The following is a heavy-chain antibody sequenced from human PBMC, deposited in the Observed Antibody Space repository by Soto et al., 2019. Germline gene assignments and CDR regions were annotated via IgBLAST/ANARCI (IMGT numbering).Heavy chain of an antibody. J-gene: IGHJ3*02. Sequence: ASVKVSCKASGYTFTSYGISWVRQAPGQGLEWMGWISAYNGNTNYAQKLRGRVTMTTDTSTSTAYMELRSLRSDDTAVYYCAREVEWLLSQGAFDIWGQGTMVTVSS. D-gene: IGHD3-3*01. V-gene: IGHV1-18*01. CDR3: AREVEWLLSQGAFDI. CDR1: GYTFTSYG. CDR2: ISAYNGNT.